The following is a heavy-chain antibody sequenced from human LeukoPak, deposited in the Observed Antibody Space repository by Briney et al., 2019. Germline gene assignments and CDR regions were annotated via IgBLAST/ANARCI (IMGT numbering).Heavy chain of an antibody. Sequence: PSETLCLTCAVYGGSFSGCYWSWIRQPPGKGLEWIGEINHSGSTNYNPSLKSRVTISVDTSKNQFSLKLSSVTAADTAVYYCASSLDYSSYGMDVWGQGTTVTVSS. J-gene: IGHJ6*02. V-gene: IGHV4-34*01. CDR2: INHSGST. D-gene: IGHD4-11*01. CDR1: GGSFSGCY. CDR3: ASSLDYSSYGMDV.